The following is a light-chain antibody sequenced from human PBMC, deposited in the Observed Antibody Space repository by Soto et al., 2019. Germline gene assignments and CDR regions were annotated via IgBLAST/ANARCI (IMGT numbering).Light chain of an antibody. CDR2: GAS. Sequence: EIVLTQSPGTLSLSPGERATLSCRASQSVSSSYLAWYQQKPGQAPRLLIYGASRRATGIADRFSGSGSGTDFTLTISRLEPEDFAVYYCQQYGSSPKITFGQGTRLEIK. V-gene: IGKV3-20*01. J-gene: IGKJ5*01. CDR1: QSVSSSY. CDR3: QQYGSSPKIT.